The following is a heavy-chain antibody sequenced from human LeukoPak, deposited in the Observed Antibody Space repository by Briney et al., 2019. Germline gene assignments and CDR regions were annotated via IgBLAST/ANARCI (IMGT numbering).Heavy chain of an antibody. CDR2: IYYSGIT. CDR3: ARVETVLWFGELDHPMNWFDP. CDR1: GGSISSYY. V-gene: IGHV4-59*01. Sequence: AETLSLTCTVSGGSISSYYWSWIRQPPGKGLEGSGYIYYSGITNYNPSLKSRVTISVDTSKNQFSLKLSSVTAADTAVYYCARVETVLWFGELDHPMNWFDPWGQGTLVTVSS. J-gene: IGHJ5*02. D-gene: IGHD3-10*01.